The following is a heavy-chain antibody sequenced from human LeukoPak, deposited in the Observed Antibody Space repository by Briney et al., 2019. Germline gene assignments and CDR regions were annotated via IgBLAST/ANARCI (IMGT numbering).Heavy chain of an antibody. V-gene: IGHV3-48*03. CDR2: ISTGGSTV. CDR1: EFAFSTYE. CDR3: ARSPANCNYASDC. Sequence: GGSLRLSCVAAEFAFSTYEMNWVRQAPGKGLEWVSYISTGGSTVYYADSVKGRFTISRDDAKNSMYLQMDSLRAEDTAVYYCARSPANCNYASDCWGQGTLVTVSS. J-gene: IGHJ4*02. D-gene: IGHD1-7*01.